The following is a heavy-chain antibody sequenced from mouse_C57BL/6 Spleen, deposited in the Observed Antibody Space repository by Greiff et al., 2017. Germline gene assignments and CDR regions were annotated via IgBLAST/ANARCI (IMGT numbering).Heavy chain of an antibody. CDR1: GFSLTSYG. CDR2: IWSGGGT. J-gene: IGHJ4*01. Sequence: QVQLQQSGPGLVQPSQSLSITCTVSGFSLTSYGVHWVRQSPGKGLEWLGVIWSGGGTDYNAAFISRLSISKDNSKSQVFFKMNSLQADDTAIYYCARKAGYCGSSYGAMDYWGQGASVTVSS. D-gene: IGHD1-1*01. V-gene: IGHV2-2*01. CDR3: ARKAGYCGSSYGAMDY.